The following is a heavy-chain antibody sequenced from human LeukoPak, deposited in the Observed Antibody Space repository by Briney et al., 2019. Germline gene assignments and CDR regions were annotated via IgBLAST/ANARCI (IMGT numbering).Heavy chain of an antibody. CDR1: GFTFSSYG. J-gene: IGHJ4*02. V-gene: IGHV3-23*01. CDR3: AKDAGSGLGAQFDY. Sequence: GGSLRPSCAASGFTFSSYGMSWVRQAPGKGLEWVSAISGSGGSTYYADSVKGRFTISRDNSKNTLYLQMNSLRAEDTALYYCAKDAGSGLGAQFDYWGQGTLVTVSS. D-gene: IGHD3-16*01. CDR2: ISGSGGST.